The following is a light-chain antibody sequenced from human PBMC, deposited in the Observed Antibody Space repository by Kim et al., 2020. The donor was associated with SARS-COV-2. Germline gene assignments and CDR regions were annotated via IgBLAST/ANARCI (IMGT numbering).Light chain of an antibody. J-gene: IGLJ3*02. Sequence: QSIPIACTGTSSDVGSYNLFSWYQQHPGKAPKLMIYEVSKRPSGVSNRFSGSKSGNTASLTISGLQAEDEADYYCCSYAGSSTYWVFGGGTQLTVL. CDR2: EVS. CDR3: CSYAGSSTYWV. CDR1: SSDVGSYNL. V-gene: IGLV2-23*02.